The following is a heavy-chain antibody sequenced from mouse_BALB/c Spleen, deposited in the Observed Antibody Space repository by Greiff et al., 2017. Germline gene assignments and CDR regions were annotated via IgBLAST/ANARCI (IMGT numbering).Heavy chain of an antibody. V-gene: IGHV5-9-4*01. Sequence: EVKLVESGGGLVKPGGSLKLSCAASGFTFSSYAMSWVRQSPEKRLEWVAEISSGGSYTYYPDTVTGRFTISRDNAKNTLYLEMSSLRSEDTAMYYCARGAYYGRLDYWGQGTTLTVSS. J-gene: IGHJ2*01. CDR3: ARGAYYGRLDY. CDR2: ISSGGSYT. D-gene: IGHD1-1*01. CDR1: GFTFSSYA.